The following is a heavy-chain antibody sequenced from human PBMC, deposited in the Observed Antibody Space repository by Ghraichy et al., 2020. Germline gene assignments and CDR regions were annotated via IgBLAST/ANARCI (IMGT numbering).Heavy chain of an antibody. CDR2: FDPEDGET. Sequence: ASVKVSCKVSGYTLTELSMHWVRQAPGKGLEWMGGFDPEDGETIYAQKFQGRVTMTEDTSTDTAYMELSSLRSEDTAVYYCATDLLGSSWDDFDYWGQGTLVTVSS. CDR3: ATDLLGSSWDDFDY. D-gene: IGHD6-13*01. J-gene: IGHJ4*02. CDR1: GYTLTELS. V-gene: IGHV1-24*01.